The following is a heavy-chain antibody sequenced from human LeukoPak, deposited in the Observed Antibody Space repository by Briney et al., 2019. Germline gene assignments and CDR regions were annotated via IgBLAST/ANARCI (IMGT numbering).Heavy chain of an antibody. Sequence: PGGSLRLSCAASGFTFSNSWMGWVRQDPGNGLEWVANMKYDGSEKYYVDSVRGRFTISRDNAENSLFLQMNSLRAGDTAVYYCAREGTITAYNFDYWGQGTPVTVSS. CDR3: AREGTITAYNFDY. CDR2: MKYDGSEK. V-gene: IGHV3-7*03. CDR1: GFTFSNSW. J-gene: IGHJ4*02. D-gene: IGHD5-12*01.